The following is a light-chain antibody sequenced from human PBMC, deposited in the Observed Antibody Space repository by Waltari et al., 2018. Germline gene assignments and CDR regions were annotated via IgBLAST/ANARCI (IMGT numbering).Light chain of an antibody. Sequence: QYALTQPASVSGSPGQSITISCTGTSSDVGGYNHVYWYQQHPGKAPKLMIYDVSSRPSGVSNRFFGSKSGNTASLTISGLQAEDEAVYFCSSYSTSITPYVFGTGTKVTVL. CDR3: SSYSTSITPYV. J-gene: IGLJ1*01. CDR1: SSDVGGYNH. V-gene: IGLV2-14*03. CDR2: DVS.